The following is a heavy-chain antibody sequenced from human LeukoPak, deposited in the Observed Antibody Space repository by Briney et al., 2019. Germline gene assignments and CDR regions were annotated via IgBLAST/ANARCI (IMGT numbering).Heavy chain of an antibody. CDR3: ARRRYCSGGSCYTAYYFDY. D-gene: IGHD2-15*01. Sequence: GESLKISCKGSGYSFTSYWIGWVRQMPGKGLEWMGIIYPGDSDTRYSPSFQGQVTISADKSISTAYLQWSSLKASDTAMYYCARRRYCSGGSCYTAYYFDYWGQRTLVTVSS. J-gene: IGHJ4*02. V-gene: IGHV5-51*01. CDR1: GYSFTSYW. CDR2: IYPGDSDT.